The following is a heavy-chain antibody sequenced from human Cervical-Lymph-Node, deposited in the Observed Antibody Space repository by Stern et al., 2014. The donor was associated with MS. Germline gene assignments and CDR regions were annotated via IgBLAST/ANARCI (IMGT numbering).Heavy chain of an antibody. D-gene: IGHD6-19*01. CDR3: ATSESVAVSGSDF. CDR1: GGSINTGSFY. CDR2: ISTSGST. J-gene: IGHJ4*02. Sequence: VQLVESGPGLVKPSQTLSLTCSVSGGSINTGSFYWTWIRQPAGKGLEWIGRISTSGSTNQTPSLGSQVPIPIDRPKTQSSLKLTSVTAADTAVYYCATSESVAVSGSDFWGQGTLVTVSS. V-gene: IGHV4-61*02.